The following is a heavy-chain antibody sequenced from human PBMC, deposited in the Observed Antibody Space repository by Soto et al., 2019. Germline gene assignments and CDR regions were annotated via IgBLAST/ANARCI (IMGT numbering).Heavy chain of an antibody. CDR1: GYTFTSYA. D-gene: IGHD3-22*01. CDR2: INTNTGNP. Sequence: GASVKVSCKASGYTFTSYAMNWVRQAPGQGLEWMGWINTNTGNPTYAQGFTGRFVFSLDTSVSTAYLQICSLKAEDTAVYYCARDRGFYYYDKVRRVPDTKFDIWGQGTMVTVSS. V-gene: IGHV7-4-1*01. J-gene: IGHJ3*02. CDR3: ARDRGFYYYDKVRRVPDTKFDI.